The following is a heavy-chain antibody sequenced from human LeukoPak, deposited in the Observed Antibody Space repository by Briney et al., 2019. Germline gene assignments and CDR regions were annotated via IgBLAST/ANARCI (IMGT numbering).Heavy chain of an antibody. CDR3: ATKTFMVRGVTQNLYYMDV. D-gene: IGHD3-10*01. V-gene: IGHV4-39*07. Sequence: SETLSLTCTVSGGSISSSSYYWGWIRQPPGKGLEWIGSIYYSGSTYYNPSLKSRVTISVDTSKNQFSLKLSSVTAADTAVYYCATKTFMVRGVTQNLYYMDVWGKGTTVTVSS. J-gene: IGHJ6*03. CDR1: GGSISSSSYY. CDR2: IYYSGST.